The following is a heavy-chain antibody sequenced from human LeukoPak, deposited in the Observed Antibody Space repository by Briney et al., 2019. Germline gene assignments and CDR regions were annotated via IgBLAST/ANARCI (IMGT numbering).Heavy chain of an antibody. J-gene: IGHJ4*02. D-gene: IGHD1-26*01. Sequence: ASVKVSCEASGYTFTSYGISWVRQAPGQGLEWMGWISAYNGNTNYAQKLQGRVTMTTDTSTSTAYMELRSLRSDDTAVYYCARLSGSYYADYFESYWGQGTLVTVSS. CDR1: GYTFTSYG. CDR3: ARLSGSYYADYFESY. V-gene: IGHV1-18*01. CDR2: ISAYNGNT.